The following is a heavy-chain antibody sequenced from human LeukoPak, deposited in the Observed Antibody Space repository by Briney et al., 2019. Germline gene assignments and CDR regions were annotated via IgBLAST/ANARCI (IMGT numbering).Heavy chain of an antibody. CDR2: IYYSGST. V-gene: IGHV4-59*08. CDR1: GGSISSYY. J-gene: IGHJ4*02. Sequence: SETLSLTCTVSGGSISSYYWSWIRQPPGKRLEWIGYIYYSGSTNYNPSLKSRVTISVDTSKNQFSLKLSSVTAADTAVYYCARSYYDSSDYYFTSWGQGILVTVSS. CDR3: ARSYYDSSDYYFTS. D-gene: IGHD3-22*01.